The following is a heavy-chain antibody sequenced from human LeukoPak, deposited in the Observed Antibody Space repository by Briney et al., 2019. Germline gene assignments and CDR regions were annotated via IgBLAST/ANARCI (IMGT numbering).Heavy chain of an antibody. CDR2: VENDGTTK. Sequence: PGGSLRLSCPGSGFTFRSLGMHWVRQAPGKGLEWVAFVENDGTTKYYADSVKGRFTISRDNSKNTLYLQMSSLRAEDTAVYYCAKINSGPRSIAAAAHFDYWGQGTLVTVSS. J-gene: IGHJ4*02. CDR1: GFTFRSLG. D-gene: IGHD6-13*01. V-gene: IGHV3-30*02. CDR3: AKINSGPRSIAAAAHFDY.